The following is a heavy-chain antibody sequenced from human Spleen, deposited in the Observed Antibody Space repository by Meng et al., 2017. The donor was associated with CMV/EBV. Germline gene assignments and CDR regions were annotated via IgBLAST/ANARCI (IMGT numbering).Heavy chain of an antibody. Sequence: ASVKVSCKASGYTFTGYYMPWVRQAPGQGLEWMGWNNPNSGGTNYAQKFQGRVTMTRDTSISTAYMELSRLRSDDTAVYYCARGQYCSSTSCYGGDYYGMDVWGQGTTVTVSS. J-gene: IGHJ6*02. CDR2: NNPNSGGT. CDR1: GYTFTGYY. D-gene: IGHD2-2*01. V-gene: IGHV1-2*02. CDR3: ARGQYCSSTSCYGGDYYGMDV.